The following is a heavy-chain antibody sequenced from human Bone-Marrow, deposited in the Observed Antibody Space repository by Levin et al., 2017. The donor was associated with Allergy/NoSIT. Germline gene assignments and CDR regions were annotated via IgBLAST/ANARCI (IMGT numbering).Heavy chain of an antibody. V-gene: IGHV1-69*02. CDR3: ARITFGSGDFYFDY. CDR1: GGTFSDYT. CDR2: IIPLLDKT. D-gene: IGHD3-10*01. Sequence: KISCKASGGTFSDYTISWVRQARGQGLEWMGTIIPLLDKTTYAQKFQGRVTFSADKSTRTAYMDLSSLRSEDTAMYYCARITFGSGDFYFDYWGQGTLVTVSS. J-gene: IGHJ4*02.